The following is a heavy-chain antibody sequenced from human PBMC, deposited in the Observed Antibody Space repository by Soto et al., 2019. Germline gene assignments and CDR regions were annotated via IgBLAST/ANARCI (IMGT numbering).Heavy chain of an antibody. Sequence: QVQLVQSGAEVKKPGASVKVSCKASGYTFTSYDINWVRQATGQGLEWMGWMNPNSGNTGYAQKFQGRVTMTRNTSISTSYMELSSLRSEDTAVYYCAISVEWLASFDYWGQGTLVTVSS. J-gene: IGHJ4*02. V-gene: IGHV1-8*01. CDR2: MNPNSGNT. CDR3: AISVEWLASFDY. CDR1: GYTFTSYD. D-gene: IGHD6-19*01.